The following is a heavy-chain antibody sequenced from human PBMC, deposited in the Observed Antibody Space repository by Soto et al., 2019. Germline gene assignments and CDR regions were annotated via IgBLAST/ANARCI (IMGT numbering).Heavy chain of an antibody. V-gene: IGHV3-48*01. CDR2: ISSSSSTI. D-gene: IGHD3-16*02. CDR1: GFTFSSYS. J-gene: IGHJ3*02. CDR3: ARSLSDYIWGSYRLGAFDI. Sequence: GGSLRLSCAASGFTFSSYSMNWVRQAPGKGLEWVSYISSSSSTIYYADSVKGRFTISRDNAKNSLYLQMNSLRAEDTAVYYCARSLSDYIWGSYRLGAFDIWGQGTMVTVS.